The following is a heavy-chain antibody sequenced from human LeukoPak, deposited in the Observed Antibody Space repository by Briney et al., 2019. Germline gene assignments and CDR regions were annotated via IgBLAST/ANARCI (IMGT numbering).Heavy chain of an antibody. CDR1: GYTFTGYY. D-gene: IGHD3-10*01. CDR2: INPNSGGT. J-gene: IGHJ4*02. Sequence: ASVKVSRKASGYTFTGYYMHWVRQAPGQGLEWMGWINPNSGGTNYAQKFQGRVTMTRDTSISTAYMELGRLRSDDTAVYYCARSGAYGSGSYLSYWGQGTLVTVSS. V-gene: IGHV1-2*02. CDR3: ARSGAYGSGSYLSY.